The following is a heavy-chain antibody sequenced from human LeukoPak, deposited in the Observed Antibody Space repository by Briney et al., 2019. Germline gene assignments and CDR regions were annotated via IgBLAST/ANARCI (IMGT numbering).Heavy chain of an antibody. D-gene: IGHD3-10*01. J-gene: IGHJ4*02. CDR2: INHSGST. Sequence: SETLSLTCAVYGGSFSGYYWSWIRQPPGKGLEWIGEINHSGSTNYNPSLKSRVTISVDTSKNQFSLKLSSVTAADTAVYYCARHDPLGSGNNWGQGILVTVSS. CDR3: ARHDPLGSGNN. V-gene: IGHV4-34*01. CDR1: GGSFSGYY.